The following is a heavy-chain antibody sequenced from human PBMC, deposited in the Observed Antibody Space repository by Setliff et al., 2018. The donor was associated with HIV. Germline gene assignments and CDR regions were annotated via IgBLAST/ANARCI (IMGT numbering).Heavy chain of an antibody. V-gene: IGHV4-38-2*01. D-gene: IGHD2-21*02. CDR3: ARRDCGGDYSINWFDP. CDR2: IFYTGTT. J-gene: IGHJ5*02. CDR1: GYSIRDNFF. Sequence: ASQTLSLTCAVSGYSIRDNFFWGWVRQRPGKGLKWIGSIFYTGTTYDNPSLKSRVTLTLDTSKNQFSLGLTSVTGADAAVNYCARRDCGGDYSINWFDPWGQGTLVTVSS.